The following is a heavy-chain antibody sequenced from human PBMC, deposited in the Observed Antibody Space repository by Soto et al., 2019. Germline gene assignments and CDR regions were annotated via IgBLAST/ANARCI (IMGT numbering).Heavy chain of an antibody. CDR3: AKGATYTTLTYYYYGMDV. V-gene: IGHV3-23*01. J-gene: IGHJ6*02. CDR1: GFTFSSYA. CDR2: ISGSGGST. D-gene: IGHD1-20*01. Sequence: SLRLSCAASGFTFSSYAMSWVRQAQGKGLEWVSAISGSGGSTYYADSVKGRFTISRDNSKNTLYLQMNSLRAEDTAVYYCAKGATYTTLTYYYYGMDVWGQGTTVTVSS.